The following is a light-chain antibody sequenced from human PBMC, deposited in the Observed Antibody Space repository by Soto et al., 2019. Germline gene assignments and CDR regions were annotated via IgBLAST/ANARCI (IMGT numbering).Light chain of an antibody. CDR2: HAY. J-gene: IGKJ1*01. Sequence: DIQMTQSPSTLSASVGDRVTLTCRASQSISSWLAWYQQKPGKAPKLLIYHAYSLESGVPSRFSGSESGTEFTLTINSLQPDDFATYYCLQHNSYSWSFGQGTKVDIK. V-gene: IGKV1-5*01. CDR3: LQHNSYSWS. CDR1: QSISSW.